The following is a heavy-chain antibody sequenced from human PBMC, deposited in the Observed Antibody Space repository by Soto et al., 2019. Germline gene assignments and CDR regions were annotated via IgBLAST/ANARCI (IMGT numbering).Heavy chain of an antibody. D-gene: IGHD4-17*01. J-gene: IGHJ4*02. V-gene: IGHV3-15*01. CDR2: IRRKTDGGTT. CDR1: GFTFSNAW. CDR3: TTAATTVTTIDF. Sequence: EVQLVESGGGLVKPGGSLRLSCAASGFTFSNAWMSWVRQAPGKGLEWVGRIRRKTDGGTTDYAAPVKGRFSISRDDSKNTLYLQMNILKTEDTAVYYCTTAATTVTTIDFWGQGTLVTVSS.